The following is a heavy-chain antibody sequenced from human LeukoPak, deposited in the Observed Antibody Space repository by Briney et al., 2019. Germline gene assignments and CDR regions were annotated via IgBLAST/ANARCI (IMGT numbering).Heavy chain of an antibody. CDR2: INHSGST. V-gene: IGHV4-34*01. CDR1: GGSFSGYY. Sequence: MPSETLSLTCAVYGGSFSGYYWSWIRQPPGKGLEWIGEINHSGSTNYNPSLKSRVTISVGTSKNQFSLKLSSVTAADTAVYYCARGRVLLWFAVSWFDPWGQGTLVTVSS. J-gene: IGHJ5*02. D-gene: IGHD3-10*01. CDR3: ARGRVLLWFAVSWFDP.